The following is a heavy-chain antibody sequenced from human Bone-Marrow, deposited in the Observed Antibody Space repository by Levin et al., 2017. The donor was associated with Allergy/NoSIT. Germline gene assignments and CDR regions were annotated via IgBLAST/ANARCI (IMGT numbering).Heavy chain of an antibody. CDR2: ISDSGATT. D-gene: IGHD3-10*01. Sequence: GGSLRLSCAASGFTFSAYAMKWIRQAPGKGLEWVSMISDSGATTRYADSLKGRFTISRDNSKNMVFLQMNSLRAEDTAIYYCATHWGKVRGGDSWGQGTLVTVSS. V-gene: IGHV3-23*01. CDR3: ATHWGKVRGGDS. CDR1: GFTFSAYA. J-gene: IGHJ5*01.